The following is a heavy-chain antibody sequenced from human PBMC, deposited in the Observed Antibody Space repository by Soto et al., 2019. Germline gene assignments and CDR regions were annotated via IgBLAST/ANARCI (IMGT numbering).Heavy chain of an antibody. V-gene: IGHV3-53*04. Sequence: ESGGGLVQPGGSLRLSCAASGFTVSSNYMSWVRQAPGKGLEWVSVIYSGGSTYYADSVKGRFTISRHNSKNTLYLQMNSLRAEDTAVYYCARDPRGYGDYLPYFDYWGQGTLVTVSS. CDR2: IYSGGST. CDR3: ARDPRGYGDYLPYFDY. J-gene: IGHJ4*02. D-gene: IGHD4-17*01. CDR1: GFTVSSNY.